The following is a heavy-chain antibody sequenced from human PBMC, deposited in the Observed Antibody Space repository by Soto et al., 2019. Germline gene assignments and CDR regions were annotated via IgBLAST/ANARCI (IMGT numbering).Heavy chain of an antibody. D-gene: IGHD6-19*01. CDR2: INAGNGNT. CDR3: ARDHGWQYYYYYGMDV. J-gene: IGHJ6*02. CDR1: GYTFTSYA. Sequence: ASVKVCCKASGYTFTSYAMHWVRQAPGQRLEWMGWINAGNGNTKYSQKFQGRVTITRDTSASTAYMELSSLRSEDTAVYYCARDHGWQYYYYYGMDVWGQGTTVTVSS. V-gene: IGHV1-3*01.